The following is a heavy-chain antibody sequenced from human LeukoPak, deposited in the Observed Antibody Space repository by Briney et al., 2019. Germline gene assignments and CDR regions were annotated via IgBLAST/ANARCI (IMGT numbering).Heavy chain of an antibody. J-gene: IGHJ3*02. CDR3: ARDRARTIFGAPDAFDI. CDR1: GFTFSSYD. CDR2: ITSSSIAI. Sequence: GGSLRLSCAASGFTFSSYDMNWVRQAPGKGLEWVSYITSSSIAIYYADSVKGRFTISRDNAKNSLYLQMNSLRAEDTAVYYCARDRARTIFGAPDAFDIWGQGTMVTVSS. V-gene: IGHV3-48*04. D-gene: IGHD3-3*01.